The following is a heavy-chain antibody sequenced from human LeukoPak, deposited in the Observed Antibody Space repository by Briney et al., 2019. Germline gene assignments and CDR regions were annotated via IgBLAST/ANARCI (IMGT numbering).Heavy chain of an antibody. V-gene: IGHV3-15*01. J-gene: IGHJ4*02. CDR1: GFTFSSYG. CDR3: TTDGNSGKFWPYYFDY. CDR2: IKSKTDGGTT. D-gene: IGHD1-26*01. Sequence: GGSLRLSCAASGFTFSSYGMHWVRQAPGKGLEWVGRIKSKTDGGTTDYAAPVKGRFTISRDDSKNTLYLQMNSLKTEDTAVYYCTTDGNSGKFWPYYFDYWGQGTLVTVSS.